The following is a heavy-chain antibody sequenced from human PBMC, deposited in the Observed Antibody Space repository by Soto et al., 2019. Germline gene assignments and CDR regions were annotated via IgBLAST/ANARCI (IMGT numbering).Heavy chain of an antibody. CDR1: GFTFTSSA. V-gene: IGHV1-58*01. D-gene: IGHD2-8*01. Sequence: SVKVSCKASGFTFTSSAFQWLRQSGGQRLEWIGWIAVGSGCTNYAQRFQDRVTLTRDMSTATTYMELSRLTSEDTAIYYCAADATAWQQMVPSDYWGQGTLVTVSS. J-gene: IGHJ4*02. CDR3: AADATAWQQMVPSDY. CDR2: IAVGSGCT.